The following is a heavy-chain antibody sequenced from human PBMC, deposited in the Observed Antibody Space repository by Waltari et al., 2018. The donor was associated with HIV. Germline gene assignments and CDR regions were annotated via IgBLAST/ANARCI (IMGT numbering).Heavy chain of an antibody. J-gene: IGHJ4*02. D-gene: IGHD1-26*01. CDR3: AKDTSLVGATTEYGY. Sequence: EVKLLESGGGLVQPGGPLRLSCAASGFTVSSYVITWVREAPGKGLEWVSAISGSGGSTYYADSVKGRFTISRDNSKNTLYLQMNSLRAEDTAVFYCAKDTSLVGATTEYGYWGQGTLVTVSS. CDR2: ISGSGGST. CDR1: GFTVSSYV. V-gene: IGHV3-23*01.